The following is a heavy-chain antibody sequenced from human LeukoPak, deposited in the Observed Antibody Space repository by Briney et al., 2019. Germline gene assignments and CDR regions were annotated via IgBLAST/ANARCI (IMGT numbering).Heavy chain of an antibody. CDR2: IYHSGST. Sequence: SETLSLTCAVSGGSISSGGYSWSWIRQPPGKGLEWIGYIYHSGSTYYNPSLKSRVTISVDRSKNQFSLKLSSVTAADTAVYYCARVVATIKGGYYFDYWGQGTLVTVSS. CDR1: GGSISSGGYS. D-gene: IGHD5-12*01. CDR3: ARVVATIKGGYYFDY. V-gene: IGHV4-30-2*01. J-gene: IGHJ4*02.